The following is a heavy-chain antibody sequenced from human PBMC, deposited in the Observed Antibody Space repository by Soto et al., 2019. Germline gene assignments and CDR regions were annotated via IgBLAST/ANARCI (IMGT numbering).Heavy chain of an antibody. CDR3: ARPTCTNGVCYDYYYSGMDV. V-gene: IGHV1-8*01. D-gene: IGHD2-8*01. CDR2: MNPNSGNT. CDR1: GYTFTSYD. J-gene: IGHJ6*02. Sequence: GASVKVSCKASGYTFTSYDINWVRQATGQGLEWMGWMNPNSGNTGYAQKLQGRVTMTRNTSISTAYMELSSLRSEDTAVYYCARPTCTNGVCYDYYYSGMDVWGQGTTVTVSS.